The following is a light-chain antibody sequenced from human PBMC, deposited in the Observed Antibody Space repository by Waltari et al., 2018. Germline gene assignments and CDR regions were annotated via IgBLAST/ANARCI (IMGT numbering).Light chain of an antibody. Sequence: DIQMTQSPSSLSTSVGDSVTISCRASQDITSELNWYQQKAGKAPKLLITFGSTWQSGVSSRFSGSGYGTDFTLTITNVQPEDSAYYYCQLSYTTPHTFGQGTKVEIK. J-gene: IGKJ2*01. CDR1: QDITSE. CDR2: FGS. CDR3: QLSYTTPHT. V-gene: IGKV1-39*01.